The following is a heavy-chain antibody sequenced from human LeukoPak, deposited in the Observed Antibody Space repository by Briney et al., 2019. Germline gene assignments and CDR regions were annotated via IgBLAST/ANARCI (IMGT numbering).Heavy chain of an antibody. J-gene: IGHJ3*02. CDR2: IIPIFGTA. CDR1: GGTFSSYA. D-gene: IGHD7-27*01. V-gene: IGHV1-69*05. Sequence: ASVKVSCKASGGTFSSYAISWVRQAPGQGLEWMGGIIPIFGTANYAQKFKGRVTITTDESTSTAYMELSSLRSEDTAVYYSARDPTGDGDAFDIWGQGTMVTVSS. CDR3: ARDPTGDGDAFDI.